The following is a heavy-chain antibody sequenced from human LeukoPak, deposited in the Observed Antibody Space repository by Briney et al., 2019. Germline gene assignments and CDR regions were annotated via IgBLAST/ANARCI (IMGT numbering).Heavy chain of an antibody. D-gene: IGHD3-3*01. CDR2: MYFTGTT. CDR3: ARQSSGVEAYYDFWSGYSAYAFDI. V-gene: IGHV4-59*08. Sequence: SETLSLTCTVSGGSISSYYWSWIRQPPGQGLEWIGYMYFTGTTMYNPSLKRRVTISVDKSKNQFSLKLSSVTAADTAVYYCARQSSGVEAYYDFWSGYSAYAFDIWGQGTMGTVSS. CDR1: GGSISSYY. J-gene: IGHJ3*02.